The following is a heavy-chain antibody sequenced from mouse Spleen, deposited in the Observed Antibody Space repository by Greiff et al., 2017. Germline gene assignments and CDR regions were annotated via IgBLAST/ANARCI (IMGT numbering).Heavy chain of an antibody. Sequence: DVKLQESGPGLVKPSQSLSLTCSVTGYSITSGYYWNWIRQFPGNKLEWMGYISYDGSNNYNPSLKNRISITRDTSKNQFFLKLNSVTTEDTATYYCARDYDGYSYFDVWGAGTTVTVSS. D-gene: IGHD2-3*01. J-gene: IGHJ1*01. CDR1: GYSITSGYY. CDR3: ARDYDGYSYFDV. V-gene: IGHV3-6*01. CDR2: ISYDGSN.